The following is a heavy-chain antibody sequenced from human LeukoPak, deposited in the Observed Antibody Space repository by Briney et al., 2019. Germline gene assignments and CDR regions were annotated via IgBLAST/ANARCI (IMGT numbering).Heavy chain of an antibody. CDR2: IYYTGGT. Sequence: SETLSLTCSVSGGSITSSSYYWGWIRQPPEKGLEWIGSIYYTGGTNYNPSLRSRVTISVDTSKNQFSLKLSSVTAADTAVYYCARAEDVLEGYYDSSGYYLDPWGQGTLVTVSS. CDR1: GGSITSSSYY. CDR3: ARAEDVLEGYYDSSGYYLDP. D-gene: IGHD3-22*01. V-gene: IGHV4-39*07. J-gene: IGHJ5*02.